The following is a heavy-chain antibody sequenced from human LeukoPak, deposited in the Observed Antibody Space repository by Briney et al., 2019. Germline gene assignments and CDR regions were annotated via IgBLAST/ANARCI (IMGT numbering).Heavy chain of an antibody. CDR2: IYSGGST. CDR3: AREVGPYGGNSWGAFDY. CDR1: GFTVSSNY. D-gene: IGHD4-23*01. Sequence: LPGGSLRLSCAASGFTVSSNYRSWVRQAPGKGLEWVSVIYSGGSTYYADSVKGRFTISRDNSKNTLYLQMNSLRAEDTAVYYCAREVGPYGGNSWGAFDYWGQGTLVTVSS. V-gene: IGHV3-66*02. J-gene: IGHJ4*02.